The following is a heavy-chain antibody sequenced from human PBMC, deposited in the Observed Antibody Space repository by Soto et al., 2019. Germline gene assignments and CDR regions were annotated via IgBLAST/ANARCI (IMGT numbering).Heavy chain of an antibody. D-gene: IGHD3-10*01. CDR3: ARPNYYGSGSPPTVRYKWFDP. V-gene: IGHV1-18*01. Sequence: PPASVTVSCTASVYTFTSYGISWVRQAPGQGLEWMGWISAYNGNTNYAQKLQGRVTMTTDTSTSTAYMELRSLRSDDTAVYYCARPNYYGSGSPPTVRYKWFDPWGQGTLVAVSS. CDR1: VYTFTSYG. J-gene: IGHJ5*02. CDR2: ISAYNGNT.